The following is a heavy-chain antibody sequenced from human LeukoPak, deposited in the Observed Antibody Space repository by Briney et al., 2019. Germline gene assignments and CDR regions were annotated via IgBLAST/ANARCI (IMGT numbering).Heavy chain of an antibody. CDR2: INADGRDT. J-gene: IGHJ4*02. CDR3: ARGVNSAIDW. Sequence: GGSLRLSCAASDFTFSGYWMNWVRQAPGKGLEWVANINADGRDTYYVNSVRGRFTISRDNADNSLYLQMNSLRGDDTAVYFCARGVNSAIDWWGQGTLATVSS. D-gene: IGHD3-10*01. V-gene: IGHV3-7*01. CDR1: DFTFSGYW.